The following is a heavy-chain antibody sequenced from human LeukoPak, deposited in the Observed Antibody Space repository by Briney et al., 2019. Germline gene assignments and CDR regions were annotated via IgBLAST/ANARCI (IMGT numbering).Heavy chain of an antibody. Sequence: GSLRLSCAASGFTFSNHGMNWVRQAPGKGLEWVSYISSSGSTIYYADSVKGRFTISRDNAKNSLYLQMNSLRAEDTAVYYCARGVLTEDFDYWGQGTLVTVSS. CDR1: GFTFSNHG. CDR2: ISSSGSTI. D-gene: IGHD2-8*01. V-gene: IGHV3-48*04. CDR3: ARGVLTEDFDY. J-gene: IGHJ4*02.